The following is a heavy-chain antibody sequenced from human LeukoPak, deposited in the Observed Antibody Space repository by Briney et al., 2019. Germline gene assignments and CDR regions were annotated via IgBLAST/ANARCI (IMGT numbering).Heavy chain of an antibody. V-gene: IGHV3-20*04. CDR1: RFTFDDYG. J-gene: IGHJ6*03. D-gene: IGHD6-6*01. CDR3: ARIAARLFYHYYYMDV. Sequence: GGSLRLSCAASRFTFDDYGMSWVRQAPGKGLEWVSGINWNGGSTGYADSVKGRFTISRDNAKNSLYLQMNSLRAEDTALYYCARIAARLFYHYYYMDVWGKGTTVTVSS. CDR2: INWNGGST.